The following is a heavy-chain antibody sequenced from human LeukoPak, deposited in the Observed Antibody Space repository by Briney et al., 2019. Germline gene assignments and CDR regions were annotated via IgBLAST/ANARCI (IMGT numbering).Heavy chain of an antibody. CDR1: GGTINNFP. V-gene: IGHV1-69*04. CDR3: ARDQDDFLKT. D-gene: IGHD3-3*01. J-gene: IGHJ5*02. CDR2: IIPVLSVA. Sequence: ASVTVSCTTSGGTINNFPVSWVRQAPGQGLEWMGRIIPVLSVANYAQRFRGRVTFTADNSTNTAFMELSSLTSGDTAVYYCARDQDDFLKTWGQGTLVTVSS.